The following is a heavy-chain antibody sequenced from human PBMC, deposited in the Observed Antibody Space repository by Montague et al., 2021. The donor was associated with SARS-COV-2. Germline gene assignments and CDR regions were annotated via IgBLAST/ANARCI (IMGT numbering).Heavy chain of an antibody. D-gene: IGHD3-10*01. J-gene: IGHJ4*02. Sequence: SETLSLTCSVSGDSTSNYYWTWIRQSPGKGLQWIGYIFYTGSTKFNPSLKSRVSMSLDTSKNHFSLRLSAVTAADTARYYCARAQTICVIANCVNYFDLWGLGALVTVSS. CDR3: ARAQTICVIANCVNYFDL. V-gene: IGHV4-59*01. CDR1: GDSTSNYY. CDR2: IFYTGST.